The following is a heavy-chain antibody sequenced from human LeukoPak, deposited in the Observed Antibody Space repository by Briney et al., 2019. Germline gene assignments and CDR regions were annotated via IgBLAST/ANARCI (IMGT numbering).Heavy chain of an antibody. Sequence: ASVKVSCKASGYTFTGYYMHWVRQAPGQGLEWMGWINPNSGGTNYAQKFQGRVTMTRDTSISTAYMELRRLRSDDTAVYYCARGLHVQLERPPGPIDYWGQGTLVTVSS. CDR2: INPNSGGT. CDR1: GYTFTGYY. D-gene: IGHD1-1*01. CDR3: ARGLHVQLERPPGPIDY. V-gene: IGHV1-2*02. J-gene: IGHJ4*02.